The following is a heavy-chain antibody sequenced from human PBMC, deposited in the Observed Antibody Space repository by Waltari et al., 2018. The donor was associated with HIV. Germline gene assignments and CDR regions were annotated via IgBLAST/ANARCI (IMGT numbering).Heavy chain of an antibody. CDR2: ISSDGSTT. Sequence: EVQLVEPGGGLVQPGGSLRLSCAASGFTFRSYWMHWVRQAPGKGLVWVSCISSDGSTTNYADSVKGRLTISRDNAKNTLYLQMNSLRADDTAVYYCARENTMTYYDALDIWGQGTMVTVSS. CDR3: ARENTMTYYDALDI. D-gene: IGHD4-17*01. CDR1: GFTFRSYW. V-gene: IGHV3-74*01. J-gene: IGHJ3*02.